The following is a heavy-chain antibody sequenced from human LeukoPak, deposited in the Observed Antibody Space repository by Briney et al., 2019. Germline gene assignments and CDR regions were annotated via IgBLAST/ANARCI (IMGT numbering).Heavy chain of an antibody. CDR2: IYYSGST. Sequence: PSETLSLTCTVSGGSISSYYWSWIRQPPGKGLEWIGYIYYSGSTNYNPSLKSRVTISVDTSKNQFSLKLSSVTAADTAVYYCARGLYYYDSSGYYLPFDYWGQGTLSPSPQ. CDR3: ARGLYYYDSSGYYLPFDY. V-gene: IGHV4-59*01. CDR1: GGSISSYY. J-gene: IGHJ4*02. D-gene: IGHD3-22*01.